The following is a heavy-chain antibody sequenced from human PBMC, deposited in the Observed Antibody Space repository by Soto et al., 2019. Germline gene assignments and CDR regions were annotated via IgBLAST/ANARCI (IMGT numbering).Heavy chain of an antibody. CDR1: GYRFPSYW. CDR2: IYPGNSET. D-gene: IGHD6-19*01. Sequence: PGESLKISCKGSGYRFPSYWIGWVRQMPGKGLEWMGIIYPGNSETKYSPSFQGQVTISVDKSISTVYLQWSSLKASDTAMYYCTRIWSSTGWYGLVRWFDPWGQGTLVTVSS. J-gene: IGHJ5*02. CDR3: TRIWSSTGWYGLVRWFDP. V-gene: IGHV5-51*01.